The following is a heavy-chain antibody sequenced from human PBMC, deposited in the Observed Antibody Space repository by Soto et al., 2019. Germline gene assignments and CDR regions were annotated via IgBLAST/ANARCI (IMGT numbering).Heavy chain of an antibody. V-gene: IGHV1-18*01. D-gene: IGHD3-3*02. CDR3: ARSAHVISALYFQH. J-gene: IGHJ1*01. CDR2: ISGYNGNT. Sequence: QVQLVQSGAEVKKPGASVKVSCKASGYTFTSYGISWVRQAPGQGLEWMGWISGYNGNTNYAQKLQGRVTMTTDTPTSTAYMELRSLRSDDTAVYYWARSAHVISALYFQHWGQGTLVTVSS. CDR1: GYTFTSYG.